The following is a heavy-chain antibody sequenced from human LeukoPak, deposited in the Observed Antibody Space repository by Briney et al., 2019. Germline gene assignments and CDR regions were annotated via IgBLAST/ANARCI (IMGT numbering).Heavy chain of an antibody. Sequence: GASVKVSCKASGYTXNHHGISWVRQAPGQGLKWMGWISCFNGDTHYAQKFQGRVTMTTDTSTTTAYMELRSLRSDDTALYYCARDPSNTSGRYAYFDYWGQGTLVTVSS. D-gene: IGHD6-19*01. CDR1: GYTXNHHG. J-gene: IGHJ4*02. CDR3: ARDPSNTSGRYAYFDY. CDR2: ISCFNGDT. V-gene: IGHV1-18*01.